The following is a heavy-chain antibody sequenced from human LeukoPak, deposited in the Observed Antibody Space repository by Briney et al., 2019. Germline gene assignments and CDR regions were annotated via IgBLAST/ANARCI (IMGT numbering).Heavy chain of an antibody. CDR3: ARHQYSYGFD. CDR1: GGSFSGYY. J-gene: IGHJ4*02. CDR2: INHSGST. D-gene: IGHD5-18*01. Sequence: PSETLSLTCAVYGGSFSGYYWSWIRQPPGKGLEWIGEINHSGSTNYNPSLKSRVTISVDTSKNQFSLKLSSVTAADTAVYYRARHQYSYGFDWGQGTLVTVSS. V-gene: IGHV4-34*01.